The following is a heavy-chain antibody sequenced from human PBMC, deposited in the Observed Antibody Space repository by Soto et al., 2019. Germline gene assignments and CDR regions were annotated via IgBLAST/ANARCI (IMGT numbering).Heavy chain of an antibody. CDR1: GYTLTELS. J-gene: IGHJ6*02. Sequence: ASVKVSCKVSGYTLTELSMHWVRQAPGKGLEWMGGFDPEDGETIYAQKFQGRVTMTEDTSTDTAYMELSSLRSEDTAVYYCAGDKMVAAAGSGPVNYYYYGMAVCGQGTTVTVSS. CDR2: FDPEDGET. D-gene: IGHD6-13*01. CDR3: AGDKMVAAAGSGPVNYYYYGMAV. V-gene: IGHV1-24*01.